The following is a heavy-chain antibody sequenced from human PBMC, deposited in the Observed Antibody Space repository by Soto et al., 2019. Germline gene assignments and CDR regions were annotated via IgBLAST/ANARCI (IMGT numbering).Heavy chain of an antibody. D-gene: IGHD2-15*01. J-gene: IGHJ4*02. CDR1: GYTFTSHG. Sequence: ASVKVSFKASGYTFTSHGISWVRQAPGQGLEWVGWISPYNGDTNYAQKVQDRVSMTTDTSTRTAYMELRSLRSDDTAVYYCARGRVEGYCRGGSCYSPGYWGQGTLVTVSS. CDR2: ISPYNGDT. CDR3: ARGRVEGYCRGGSCYSPGY. V-gene: IGHV1-18*01.